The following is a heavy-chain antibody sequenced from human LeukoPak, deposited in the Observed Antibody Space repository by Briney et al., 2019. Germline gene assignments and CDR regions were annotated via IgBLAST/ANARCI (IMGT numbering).Heavy chain of an antibody. J-gene: IGHJ6*03. V-gene: IGHV3-21*06. D-gene: IGHD6-19*01. CDR1: GFTFSSYS. Sequence: GGSLRLSCAASGFTFSSYSMNWVRQAPGKGLEWVPSISTSSSYIHYADSVKGRFTISRDNAKNSLYLEMSSLRAEDTAVYYCARDSDSSGWLDYYMDVWGKGTTVTVSS. CDR2: ISTSSSYI. CDR3: ARDSDSSGWLDYYMDV.